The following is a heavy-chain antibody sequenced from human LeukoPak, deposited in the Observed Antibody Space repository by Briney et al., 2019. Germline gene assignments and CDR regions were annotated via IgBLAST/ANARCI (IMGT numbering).Heavy chain of an antibody. CDR1: GFTFSIYA. J-gene: IGHJ5*02. Sequence: GGSLRLSCAASGFTFSIYAMSWVRQAPGKGLEWVSSISGSGGSTYYADSVKGRFTISRDNSKNTLYLQMNSLRGEDTAVYFCAKEYDFWANIWFDPWGQGTLVTVSS. CDR2: ISGSGGST. CDR3: AKEYDFWANIWFDP. D-gene: IGHD3-3*01. V-gene: IGHV3-23*01.